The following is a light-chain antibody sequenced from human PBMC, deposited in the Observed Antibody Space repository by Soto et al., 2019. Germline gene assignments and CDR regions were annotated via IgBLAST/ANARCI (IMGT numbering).Light chain of an antibody. CDR2: GNT. CDR3: QSYDTSMRAYV. J-gene: IGLJ1*01. CDR1: ISNIGADYH. Sequence: QSVLTQPASVSGSPGQSITIFCTGSISNIGADYHVHWYQQLPGTAPRLLIYGNTNRSSVVPGRFSGSKSDTSASLAITGLQAEDEEDYYCQSYDTSMRAYVFGTGTRSPS. V-gene: IGLV1-40*01.